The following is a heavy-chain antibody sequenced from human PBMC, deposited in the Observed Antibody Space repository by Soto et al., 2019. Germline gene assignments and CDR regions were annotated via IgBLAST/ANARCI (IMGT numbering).Heavy chain of an antibody. CDR3: ASGIGTGEIDP. J-gene: IGHJ5*02. CDR2: INPDNGNT. V-gene: IGHV1-3*01. CDR1: GYTFTRYT. Sequence: QVQLVQSGAEVKKPGASVKISCKASGYTFTRYTMNWVRQAPGQRLEWMGWINPDNGNTKSSQKLQDRGTITRDTSASTAYMDLSSLRWEDTVVYYCASGIGTGEIDPWCQGTLVTFSS. D-gene: IGHD1-1*01.